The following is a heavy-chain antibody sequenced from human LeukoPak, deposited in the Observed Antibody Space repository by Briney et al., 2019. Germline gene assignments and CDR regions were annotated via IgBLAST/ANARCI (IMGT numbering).Heavy chain of an antibody. J-gene: IGHJ4*02. Sequence: AGGSLRLSCGASGFTFSDYYMSWIRQAPGKGLEWVSYISSSGSTIYYAYRVKGRFSISRDNAKKSLYMQMNSLRAEDTAVYYCARSRWELRIFDYWGEGTLVTVSS. D-gene: IGHD1-26*01. CDR3: ARSRWELRIFDY. V-gene: IGHV3-11*01. CDR2: ISSSGSTI. CDR1: GFTFSDYY.